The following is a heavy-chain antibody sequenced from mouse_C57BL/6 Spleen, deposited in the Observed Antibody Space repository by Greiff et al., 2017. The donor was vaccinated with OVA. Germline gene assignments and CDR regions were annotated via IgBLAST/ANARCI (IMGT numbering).Heavy chain of an antibody. CDR1: GYTFTDYE. J-gene: IGHJ1*03. D-gene: IGHD1-2*01. V-gene: IGHV1-15*01. Sequence: LQESGAELVRPGASVTLSCKASGYTFTDYEMHWVKQTPVHGLEWIGAIDPETGGTAYNQKFKGKAILTADKSSSTAYMELRSLTSEDSAVYYCTRRSLLRYWYFDVWGTGTTVTVSS. CDR2: IDPETGGT. CDR3: TRRSLLRYWYFDV.